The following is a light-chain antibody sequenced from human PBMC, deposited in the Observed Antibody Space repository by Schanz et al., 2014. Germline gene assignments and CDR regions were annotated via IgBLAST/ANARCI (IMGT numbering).Light chain of an antibody. Sequence: QSALTQPPSASGSPGQSVAISCTGTSSDVGGYNYVSWYQHHPGKAPKLMIYDVSKRPSGVPDRFSGSKSGNTAFLTVSGVQAEDEADYYCSSYTSSNTLVFGGGTKLTVL. J-gene: IGLJ2*01. CDR2: DVS. CDR1: SSDVGGYNY. V-gene: IGLV2-8*01. CDR3: SSYTSSNTLV.